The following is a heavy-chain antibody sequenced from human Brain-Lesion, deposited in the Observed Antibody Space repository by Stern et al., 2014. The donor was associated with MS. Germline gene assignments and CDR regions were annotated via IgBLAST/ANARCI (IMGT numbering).Heavy chain of an antibody. Sequence: QVQLQESGPGLVKPSETLSLTCTVAGGSVSSTSYALAWIRQPPGQGLEWIGALYYSGNTYYTPSLQSRLNISLDTPKNQFFLSLGFGTAADTAVYYCAGEEDIRYCSGGSCTGNWFDPWGQGTLVTVSS. CDR3: AGEEDIRYCSGGSCTGNWFDP. V-gene: IGHV4-39*01. J-gene: IGHJ5*02. CDR2: LYYSGNT. D-gene: IGHD2-15*01. CDR1: GGSVSSTSYA.